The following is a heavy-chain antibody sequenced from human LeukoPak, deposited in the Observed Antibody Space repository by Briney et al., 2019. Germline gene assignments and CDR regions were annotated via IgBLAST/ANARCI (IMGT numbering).Heavy chain of an antibody. V-gene: IGHV3-7*01. J-gene: IGHJ4*02. CDR3: ARESGFSGFHTFDY. Sequence: GGSLRLSCAASGFSFSRYWMSWVRQAPGKGLEWVANINQDGSEKYYVDSVKGRFTISRDNAKNSQYLQMNSLRAEDTAVYYCARESGFSGFHTFDYWGQGTLVTVSS. CDR2: INQDGSEK. CDR1: GFSFSRYW. D-gene: IGHD3-22*01.